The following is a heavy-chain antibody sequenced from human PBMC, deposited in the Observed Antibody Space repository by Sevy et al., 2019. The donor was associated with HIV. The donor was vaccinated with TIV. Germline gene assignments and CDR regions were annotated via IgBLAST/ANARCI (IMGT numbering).Heavy chain of an antibody. CDR2: TYYKSEWYF. J-gene: IGHJ4*02. CDR3: ARDQNWGYDS. CDR1: GDSVSNNIAA. V-gene: IGHV6-1*01. Sequence: KQSQTLSLTCAISGDSVSNNIAAWNWIRQSPSRGLEWLGRTYYKSEWYFDYAVSVKGRIVISPDTSKNQFSLQLNSVNPDDTAVYYCARDQNWGYDSWGQRTLVTVSS. D-gene: IGHD7-27*01.